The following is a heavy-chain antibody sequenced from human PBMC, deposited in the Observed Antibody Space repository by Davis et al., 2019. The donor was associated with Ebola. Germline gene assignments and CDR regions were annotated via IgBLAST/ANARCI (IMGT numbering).Heavy chain of an antibody. CDR1: GFTFSAYW. D-gene: IGHD5-12*01. Sequence: GESLKISCAASGFTFSAYWMHWVRQAAGKGLVWVSRIKSDGSSISYADSVKGRFTISRDNAKNSLYLQMNSLRAEDTAVYYCARVYSGYDPNYYYYGMDVWGQGTTVTVSS. J-gene: IGHJ6*02. CDR3: ARVYSGYDPNYYYYGMDV. CDR2: IKSDGSSI. V-gene: IGHV3-74*01.